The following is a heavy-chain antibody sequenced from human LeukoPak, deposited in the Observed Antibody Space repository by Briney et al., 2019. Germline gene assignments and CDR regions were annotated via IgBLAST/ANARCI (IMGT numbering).Heavy chain of an antibody. Sequence: ASVKVSCKASGYTFTGYYIHWLRQVPGQGPEWMGWINPYSGDTKYAQNYRGRVTMTRDTSISTAYMGLSRLRSDDTAVYYCATDITPTDAFDTWGQGTLVTAPS. V-gene: IGHV1-2*02. D-gene: IGHD1-14*01. CDR3: ATDITPTDAFDT. J-gene: IGHJ5*02. CDR2: INPYSGDT. CDR1: GYTFTGYY.